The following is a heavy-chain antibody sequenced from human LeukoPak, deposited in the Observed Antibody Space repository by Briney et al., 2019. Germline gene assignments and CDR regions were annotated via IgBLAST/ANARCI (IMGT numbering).Heavy chain of an antibody. CDR1: GYTFTSNG. CDR3: ARSRWLPLVGEY. D-gene: IGHD6-13*01. Sequence: ASVKVSCKASGYTFTSNGIRWVRQAPGQGLEWMGWISAYNGNPNYAQKLQGRVTMTTDTSTSTAYMELRSVTSDDTSVYYCARSRWLPLVGEYWGQGTLVTVSS. CDR2: ISAYNGNP. V-gene: IGHV1-18*01. J-gene: IGHJ4*02.